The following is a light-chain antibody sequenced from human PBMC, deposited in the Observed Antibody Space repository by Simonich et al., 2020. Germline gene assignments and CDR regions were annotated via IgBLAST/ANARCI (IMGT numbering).Light chain of an antibody. CDR3: QQYNNWYT. Sequence: EIVMTQSPATLSVSPGERATLSCRASQSVSSNLAWYPQKPGQAPRRLIYGASTRATGIPARFSGSGSGTEFTLTISSMQSEDFAVYYCQQYNNWYTFGQGTKLEIK. V-gene: IGKV3-15*01. CDR1: QSVSSN. CDR2: GAS. J-gene: IGKJ2*01.